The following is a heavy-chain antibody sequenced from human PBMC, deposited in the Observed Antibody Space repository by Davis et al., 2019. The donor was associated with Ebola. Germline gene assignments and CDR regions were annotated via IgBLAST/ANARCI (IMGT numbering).Heavy chain of an antibody. CDR3: ARGPGGNYRAAEFDY. V-gene: IGHV1-69*13. CDR2: IIPIFGTA. Sequence: AASVKVSCKASGGTFSSYAISWVRQAPGQGLEWMGGIIPIFGTANYAQKFQGRVTITADESTSTAYMELSSLRSEDTAVYYCARGPGGNYRAAEFDYWGQGTLVTVS. D-gene: IGHD4-11*01. J-gene: IGHJ4*02. CDR1: GGTFSSYA.